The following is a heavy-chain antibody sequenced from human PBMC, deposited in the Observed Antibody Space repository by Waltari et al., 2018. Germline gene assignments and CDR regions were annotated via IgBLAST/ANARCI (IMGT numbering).Heavy chain of an antibody. CDR2: INPGTEST. D-gene: IGHD5-12*01. CDR3: AKSNYMSGYASGTDY. CDR1: GYPFKNYY. Sequence: QVQLVQSGAEVKKPGASVKVSCKASGYPFKNYYMIWVRQGPGQGLEWMGIINPGTESTAYAQKFRGRVTMTRDTSTSTVYMELRSLKKDDTAVYYCAKSNYMSGYASGTDYWGQGTLVTVSS. J-gene: IGHJ4*02. V-gene: IGHV1-46*03.